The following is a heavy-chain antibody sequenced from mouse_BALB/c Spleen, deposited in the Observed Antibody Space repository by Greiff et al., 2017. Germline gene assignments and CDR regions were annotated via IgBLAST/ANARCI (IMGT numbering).Heavy chain of an antibody. CDR3: ARHLGRYFDV. CDR1: GFTFSSYT. Sequence: VKLVESGGGLVQPGGSLKLSCAASGFTFSSYTMSWVRQTPEKRLEWVAYISNGGGSTYYPDTVKGRFTISRDNAKNTLYLQMSSLKSEDTAMYYCARHLGRYFDVWGAGTTVTVSS. V-gene: IGHV5-12-2*01. CDR2: ISNGGGST. J-gene: IGHJ1*01. D-gene: IGHD4-1*01.